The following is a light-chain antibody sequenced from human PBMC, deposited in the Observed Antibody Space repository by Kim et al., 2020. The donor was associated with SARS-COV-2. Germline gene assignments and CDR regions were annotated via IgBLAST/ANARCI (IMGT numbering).Light chain of an antibody. CDR2: DAS. CDR3: QQYASSPKT. Sequence: SLGQGAIVSCRASQSVARNFLAWYQQVAGQPPRLLIYDASVRATDIPDKFSGSGSGTDFTLTINRVEPEDVAMYFCQQYASSPKTFGQGTKLEI. J-gene: IGKJ2*01. V-gene: IGKV3-20*01. CDR1: QSVARNF.